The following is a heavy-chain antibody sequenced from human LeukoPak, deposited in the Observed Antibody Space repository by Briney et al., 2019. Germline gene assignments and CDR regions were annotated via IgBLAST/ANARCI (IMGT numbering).Heavy chain of an antibody. CDR2: IMPLFGRA. CDR3: ARDVHGDYGSGWFDP. J-gene: IGHJ5*02. D-gene: IGHD4-17*01. CDR1: GGTFNNSA. V-gene: IGHV1-69*05. Sequence: SVKVSCKSSGGTFNNSASSWVRQAPGQGGGWVGGIMPLFGRAGYVQKFQGRGTITKDESTRTVYLELTRLTSDDTAVYYCARDVHGDYGSGWFDPWGQGTLVSVSS.